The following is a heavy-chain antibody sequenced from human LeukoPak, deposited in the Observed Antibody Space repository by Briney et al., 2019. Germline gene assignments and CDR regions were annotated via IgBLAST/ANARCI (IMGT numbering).Heavy chain of an antibody. Sequence: PGGSLRLSCAASGFTFIAYAMTWVRQAPGKGLEWVSHIVGSGASRDYADSVKGRFTISRDNSKNTLYLQMNSLRAEDTAIYYCAKGDDYNYFHSSGYFDYWGHGTLVTVSS. CDR2: IVGSGASR. D-gene: IGHD3-22*01. J-gene: IGHJ4*01. CDR1: GFTFIAYA. CDR3: AKGDDYNYFHSSGYFDY. V-gene: IGHV3-23*01.